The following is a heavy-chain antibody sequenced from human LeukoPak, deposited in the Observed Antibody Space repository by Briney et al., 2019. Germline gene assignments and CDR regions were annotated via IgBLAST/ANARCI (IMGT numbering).Heavy chain of an antibody. J-gene: IGHJ6*04. CDR1: GGSFSGYY. V-gene: IGHV4-34*01. Sequence: PSETLSLTCAVYGGSFSGYYWSWIRQPPGKGLEWIGEINHSGSTNYNPSLKGRVTISVDTSKNQFSLKLSSVTAADTAVYYCASGEQDVCGNGTPVTVSS. CDR3: ASGEQDV. D-gene: IGHD1/OR15-1a*01. CDR2: INHSGST.